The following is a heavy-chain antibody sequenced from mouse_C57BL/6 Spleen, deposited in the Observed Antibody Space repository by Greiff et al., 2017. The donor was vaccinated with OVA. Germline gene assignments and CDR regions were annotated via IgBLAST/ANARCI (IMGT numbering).Heavy chain of an antibody. V-gene: IGHV3-6*01. Sequence: DVKLQESGPGLVKPSQSLTLTCSVTGYSITSGYYCNWIRQFPGNKLKWLGYISYDGSNNYNPSLKNRISITLDTSKNKFFLKLNSVTTEDTATYYCARDCYGSSYGYFDVWGTGTMVTVSA. CDR3: ARDCYGSSYGYFDV. CDR1: GYSITSGYY. J-gene: IGHJ1*03. CDR2: ISYDGSN. D-gene: IGHD1-1*01.